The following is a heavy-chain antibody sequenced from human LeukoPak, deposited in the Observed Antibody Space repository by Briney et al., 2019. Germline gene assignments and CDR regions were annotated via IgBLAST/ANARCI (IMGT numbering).Heavy chain of an antibody. D-gene: IGHD6-19*01. CDR1: GFTFSSFT. V-gene: IGHV3-21*01. Sequence: GGSLRLSCAASGFTFSSFTMNWVHQAPGKGLEWVSSISPTSNYIYYADSVEGRFTISRDNAKNSLYLQMNSLRAEDTAVYYCARDASGWSNWFDPWGQGTLVTVSS. CDR3: ARDASGWSNWFDP. CDR2: ISPTSNYI. J-gene: IGHJ5*02.